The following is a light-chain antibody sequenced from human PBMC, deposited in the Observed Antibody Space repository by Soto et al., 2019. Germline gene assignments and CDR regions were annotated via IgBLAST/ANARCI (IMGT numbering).Light chain of an antibody. V-gene: IGKV1-6*01. Sequence: AIQMTQSPSSLSASVGDRVTITCRASQDIRKDLAWYQQKPGKAPQILIYGASTLQTGVASRFSGSGSATDFTLTMSSLQPEDPEAYYCLQDYNYQFNFGQGTKVDI. CDR2: GAS. J-gene: IGKJ2*01. CDR3: LQDYNYQFN. CDR1: QDIRKD.